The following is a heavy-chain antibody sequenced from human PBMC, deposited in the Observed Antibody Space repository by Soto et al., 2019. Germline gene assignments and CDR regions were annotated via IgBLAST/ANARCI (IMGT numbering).Heavy chain of an antibody. CDR1: GYTLTELS. CDR2: FDPEDGET. D-gene: IGHD6-19*01. Sequence: QVQLVQSGAEVKKPGASVKVSCKVSGYTLTELSMHWVRQAPGKGLEWMGGFDPEDGETIYAQKFQGRXXMXEAXSTDTAYRELSSLRSEDTAVYDCAPGQHKWLVRDYWGQGTLVTVSS. CDR3: APGQHKWLVRDY. J-gene: IGHJ4*02. V-gene: IGHV1-24*01.